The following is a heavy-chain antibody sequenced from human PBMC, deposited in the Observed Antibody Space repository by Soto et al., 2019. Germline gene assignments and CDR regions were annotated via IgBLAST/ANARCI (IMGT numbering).Heavy chain of an antibody. D-gene: IGHD2-2*01. CDR1: GFTVSSNY. CDR3: AREIVVARGASYFDY. V-gene: IGHV3-7*04. J-gene: IGHJ4*02. CDR2: IRQDGSEK. Sequence: GGSLRVSCAASGFTVSSNYMSWVSQAPGKGLEWVGNIRQDGSEKNYVDSVKGRFTISRDNAKNSLYLQMNSLRAEDTAVYYCAREIVVARGASYFDYWGPGTLVTVSS.